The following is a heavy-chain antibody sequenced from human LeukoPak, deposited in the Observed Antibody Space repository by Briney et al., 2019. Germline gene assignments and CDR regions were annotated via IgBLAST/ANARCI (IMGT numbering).Heavy chain of an antibody. V-gene: IGHV3-23*01. CDR2: ISGSGRDT. CDR3: AKDQVGVHYN. D-gene: IGHD1-26*01. Sequence: GGSLRLSCAASGFTFNNYAMSWVRQAPGKGLEWVSAISGSGRDTYYADSMKGRFTISRDNSQNTLYLQMNSPRAEDTAVYYCAKDQVGVHYNWGQGTLVTVSS. CDR1: GFTFNNYA. J-gene: IGHJ4*02.